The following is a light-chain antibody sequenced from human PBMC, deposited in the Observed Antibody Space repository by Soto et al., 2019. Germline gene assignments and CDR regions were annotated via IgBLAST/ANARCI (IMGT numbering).Light chain of an antibody. J-gene: IGKJ2*01. CDR2: GAS. V-gene: IGKV1-27*01. CDR1: PGIAIF. CDR3: QKHNIAPYT. Sequence: DIRVTQSPSSLSASVGDTVSITCRASPGIAIFLAWYQHKPGTVPKLLIHGASTLQSGVPSRFSGSGSGTDFTLTISGLQPEDVATYYCQKHNIAPYTFGQGTRLEIK.